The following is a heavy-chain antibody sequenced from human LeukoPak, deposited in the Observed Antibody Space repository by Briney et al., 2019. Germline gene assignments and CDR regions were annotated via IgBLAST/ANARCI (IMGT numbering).Heavy chain of an antibody. Sequence: PSETLSLTCTVSGGSISSSSYYWGWIRQPPGKGLEWIGSIYYSGSTYYNPSLKSRVTISVDTSKNQFSLKLSSVTAADTAVYYCAREEQQLVGEYGMDVWGQGTTVTVSS. CDR3: AREEQQLVGEYGMDV. V-gene: IGHV4-39*07. CDR2: IYYSGST. CDR1: GGSISSSSYY. D-gene: IGHD6-13*01. J-gene: IGHJ6*02.